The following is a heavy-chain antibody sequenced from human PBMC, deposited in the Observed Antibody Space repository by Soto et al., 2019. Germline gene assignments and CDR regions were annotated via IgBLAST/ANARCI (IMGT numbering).Heavy chain of an antibody. CDR2: IIPIFGTA. D-gene: IGHD6-6*01. Sequence: QVQLVQSGAEVKKPGSSVKVSCKASGGTFGSYAISWVRQAPGQGLEWMGGIIPIFGTANYAQKFQGRVTITADKSTSTAYMELSSLRSEDTAVYYCARAFHSSSSTYYYYGMDVWGQGTTVTVSS. CDR1: GGTFGSYA. V-gene: IGHV1-69*06. CDR3: ARAFHSSSSTYYYYGMDV. J-gene: IGHJ6*02.